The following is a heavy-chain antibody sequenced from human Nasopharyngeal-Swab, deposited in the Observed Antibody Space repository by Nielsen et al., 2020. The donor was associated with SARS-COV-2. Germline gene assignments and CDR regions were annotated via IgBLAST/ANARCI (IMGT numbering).Heavy chain of an antibody. CDR1: GFTFSSYA. D-gene: IGHD3-10*01. V-gene: IGHV3-30*04. J-gene: IGHJ4*02. CDR3: ARSYEYYYGSGSYYKSAQDY. Sequence: GGSLRLSCAASGFTFSSYAMHWVRQAPRKGLEWVAVISYDGSNKYYADSVKGRFTISRDNSKNTLYLQMNSLRAEDTAVYYCARSYEYYYGSGSYYKSAQDYWGQGTLVTVSS. CDR2: ISYDGSNK.